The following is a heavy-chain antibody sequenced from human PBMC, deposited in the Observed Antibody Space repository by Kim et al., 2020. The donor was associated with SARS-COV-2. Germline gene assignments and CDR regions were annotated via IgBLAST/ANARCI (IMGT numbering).Heavy chain of an antibody. V-gene: IGHV3-21*06. CDR3: ARGGGGTYHYSY. Sequence: GGSLRLSCAASGFTFSSYTMNWVRQAAGKGPEWVSSITGGGSTYYADSVKGRFTISRDNAKNSLYLQMNSLRVEDTAVYYCARGGGGTYHYSYWGQGTLVTVSS. J-gene: IGHJ4*02. CDR1: GFTFSSYT. D-gene: IGHD1-26*01. CDR2: ITGGGST.